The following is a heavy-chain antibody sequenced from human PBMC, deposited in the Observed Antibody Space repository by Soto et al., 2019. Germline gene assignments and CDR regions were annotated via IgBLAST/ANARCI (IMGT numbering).Heavy chain of an antibody. CDR3: AKDSNKYSSSLRGRYFDY. CDR2: ISGGGSNT. D-gene: IGHD4-4*01. V-gene: IGHV3-23*01. CDR1: GFTFSSYS. J-gene: IGHJ4*02. Sequence: GGSLSLSCAASGFTFSSYSMNWVRQAPWKWLEWVSSISGGGSNTFYADSVKGRFTISRDNSKNTLLLQMNSLGAEDTAVYYCAKDSNKYSSSLRGRYFDYWGQGIGVTVSS.